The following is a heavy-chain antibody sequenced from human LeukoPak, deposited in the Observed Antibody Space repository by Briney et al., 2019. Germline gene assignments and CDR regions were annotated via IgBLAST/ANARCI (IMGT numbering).Heavy chain of an antibody. CDR2: INHSGST. D-gene: IGHD3-9*01. Sequence: SETLSLTCAVYGGSFSGYYWSWIRQPPGKGLEWIGEINHSGSTNYNPSLKSRVTISVDTSKNQFSLKLSSVTAADTAVYYCARKRGDFDWFTWYFDYWGQGTLVTVSS. CDR3: ARKRGDFDWFTWYFDY. V-gene: IGHV4-34*01. CDR1: GGSFSGYY. J-gene: IGHJ4*02.